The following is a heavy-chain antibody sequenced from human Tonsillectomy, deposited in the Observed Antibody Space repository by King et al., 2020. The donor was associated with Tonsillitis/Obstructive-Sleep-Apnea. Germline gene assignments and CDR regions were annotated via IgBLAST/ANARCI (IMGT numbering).Heavy chain of an antibody. D-gene: IGHD2-2*02. V-gene: IGHV3-15*01. J-gene: IGHJ3*02. Sequence: QLVQSGGGLVKPGGSLRLSCAASGFTFSNAWMSWVRQAPGKGLEWVGRIKSKTDGGTTDYAAPVKGRFTISRDDSKNTLYLQMNSLKTEDTAVYYCTTDTIYCRSASCYITDAFDIWCPGTMVTVSS. CDR2: IKSKTDGGTT. CDR1: GFTFSNAW. CDR3: TTDTIYCRSASCYITDAFDI.